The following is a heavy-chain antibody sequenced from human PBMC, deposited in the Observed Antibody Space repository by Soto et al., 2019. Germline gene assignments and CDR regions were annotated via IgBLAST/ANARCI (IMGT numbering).Heavy chain of an antibody. Sequence: GASVKGSCKASGYTFTRYDINWVRQATGQGFEYLGWMNPNSGNTGYVKKFQGRVTMTRDSSMSTAYIELSSLRSEDTAVYYCARYYHDSSGDENALDIWGQGTMVTVSS. J-gene: IGHJ3*02. CDR2: MNPNSGNT. CDR1: GYTFTRYD. V-gene: IGHV1-8*01. D-gene: IGHD3-22*01. CDR3: ARYYHDSSGDENALDI.